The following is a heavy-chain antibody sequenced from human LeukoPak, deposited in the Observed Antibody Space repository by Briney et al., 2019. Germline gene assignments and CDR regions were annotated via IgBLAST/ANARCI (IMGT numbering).Heavy chain of an antibody. Sequence: GGSLRLSCAASGFTFSSYSMNWVRQAPGKGLEWVSYISSSSSIIYYADYVKGRFTISRDNAKNSLYLQMNSLRAEDTAVYYCARARTAQYNWFDPWGQGTLVTVSS. CDR1: GFTFSSYS. CDR2: ISSSSSII. J-gene: IGHJ5*02. D-gene: IGHD4-17*01. V-gene: IGHV3-48*01. CDR3: ARARTAQYNWFDP.